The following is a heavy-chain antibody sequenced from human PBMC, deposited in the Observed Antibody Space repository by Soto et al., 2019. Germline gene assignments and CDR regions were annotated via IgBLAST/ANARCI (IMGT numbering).Heavy chain of an antibody. Sequence: EVQLVESGGGSVQPGGSLRLSCAASGFTFSSYSMNWVRQAPGKGLEWVSYISSSSSTIYYADSVKGRFTISRDNAKNSLYLQMNSLRDEDTAVYYCAREGRHTYYYYYYGMDVWGQGTTVTVSS. V-gene: IGHV3-48*02. D-gene: IGHD1-26*01. CDR2: ISSSSSTI. CDR1: GFTFSSYS. J-gene: IGHJ6*02. CDR3: AREGRHTYYYYYYGMDV.